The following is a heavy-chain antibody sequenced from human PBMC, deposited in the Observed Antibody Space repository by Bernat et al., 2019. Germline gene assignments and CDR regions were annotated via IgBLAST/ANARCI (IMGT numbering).Heavy chain of an antibody. CDR1: GFTVSSNY. CDR3: ARDLGGYGFDY. J-gene: IGHJ4*02. CDR2: IYSGGST. Sequence: EVQLVESGGGLVQPGGSLRLSCAASGFTVSSNYMSWVRQAPGKGLEWVSGIYSGGSTYYADSVEGRFTISRDNSKNTLYLQMNSLRAEDTAVYYCARDLGGYGFDYWGQGTLVTVSS. V-gene: IGHV3-66*01. D-gene: IGHD5-12*01.